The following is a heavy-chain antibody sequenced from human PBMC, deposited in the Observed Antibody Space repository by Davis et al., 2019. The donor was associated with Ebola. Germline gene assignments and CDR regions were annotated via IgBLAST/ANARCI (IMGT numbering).Heavy chain of an antibody. Sequence: MPSETLSLTCTVSGGSISSYYWSWIRQPPGKGLEWIGYIYYSGSTFYNPSLKSRVTISVDRSKNQFSLKLRSVTAADTAVYYCARGKDYVWGRDGYWDQGTLVTVSS. CDR1: GGSISSYY. V-gene: IGHV4-59*12. J-gene: IGHJ4*02. D-gene: IGHD3-16*01. CDR2: IYYSGST. CDR3: ARGKDYVWGRDGY.